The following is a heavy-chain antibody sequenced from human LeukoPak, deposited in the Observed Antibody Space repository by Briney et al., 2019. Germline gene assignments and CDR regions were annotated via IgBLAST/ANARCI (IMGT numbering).Heavy chain of an antibody. CDR1: GYTFTSYG. V-gene: IGHV1-18*01. CDR3: ARSHYYDSSGYYYHFDY. Sequence: ASVKVSCKASGYTFTSYGISWVRQAHGQGLEWMGWISAYNGNTNYAKKLQGRVTMTTDTSTSTAYMELRSMRSDDTAVYYCARSHYYDSSGYYYHFDYWGQGTLVTASS. CDR2: ISAYNGNT. D-gene: IGHD3-22*01. J-gene: IGHJ4*02.